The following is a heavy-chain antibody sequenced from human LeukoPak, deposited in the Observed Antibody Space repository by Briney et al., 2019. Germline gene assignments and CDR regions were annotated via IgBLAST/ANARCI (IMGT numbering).Heavy chain of an antibody. J-gene: IGHJ4*02. CDR3: ARGEYSGSD. V-gene: IGHV4-61*08. Sequence: SQTLSLTCTVSGGSISSGDYYWSWIRQPPGKGLEWIGYIYYSGSGSTNYNPSLKSRVTISVDTSKNQFSLKLSSVTAADTAVYYCARGEYSGSDWGQGTLVTVSS. D-gene: IGHD2-15*01. CDR1: GGSISSGDYY. CDR2: IYYSGSGST.